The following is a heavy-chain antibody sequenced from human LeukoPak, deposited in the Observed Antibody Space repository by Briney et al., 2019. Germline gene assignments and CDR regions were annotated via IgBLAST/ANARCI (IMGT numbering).Heavy chain of an antibody. V-gene: IGHV3-21*01. J-gene: IGHJ4*02. CDR2: ISSSSYI. Sequence: GGSLRLSCAASGFTLSSYSMNWVRQAPGKGLEWVSSISSSSYIYYADSVKGRFTISRDNAKNSLYLQMNSLRAEDTAVYYCARDIYGDFYFDYWGQGTLVTVSS. CDR3: ARDIYGDFYFDY. CDR1: GFTLSSYS. D-gene: IGHD4-17*01.